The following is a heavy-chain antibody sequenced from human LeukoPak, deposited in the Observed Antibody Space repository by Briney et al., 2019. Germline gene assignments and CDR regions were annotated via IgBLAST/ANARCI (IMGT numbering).Heavy chain of an antibody. V-gene: IGHV1-2*04. CDR2: INPNGGGT. D-gene: IGHD6-19*01. CDR3: ARDRRGIAVAGRPGWFDP. J-gene: IGHJ5*02. CDR1: GYTFTGYY. Sequence: GASVKVSCKASGYTFTGYYMHWVRQAPGQGLEWMGLINPNGGGTNYAQKFQGWVTMTRDTSISAAYMELRRLRSDDTAVYYCARDRRGIAVAGRPGWFDPWGQGTLVTVPS.